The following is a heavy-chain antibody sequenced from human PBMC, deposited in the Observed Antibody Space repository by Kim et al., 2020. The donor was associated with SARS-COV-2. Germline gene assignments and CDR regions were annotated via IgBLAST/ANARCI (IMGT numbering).Heavy chain of an antibody. CDR1: GYTFHTYA. D-gene: IGHD5-18*01. Sequence: ASVKVSCKASGYTFHTYAMHWMRHAPGQRLEWMGWVDGGNANTKSSQNFQGRVTITRDRSATTAYMELSSLRSEDTGVYYCAREETDSYGYRAFDYWGQG. V-gene: IGHV1-3*01. J-gene: IGHJ4*02. CDR2: VDGGNANT. CDR3: AREETDSYGYRAFDY.